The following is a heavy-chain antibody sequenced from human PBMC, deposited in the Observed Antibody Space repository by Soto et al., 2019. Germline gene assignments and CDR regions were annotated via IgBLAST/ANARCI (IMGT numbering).Heavy chain of an antibody. V-gene: IGHV3-74*01. D-gene: IGHD3-16*01. Sequence: EVQLVESGGGSVPPGESLRLSCAASGFPFSSYWIHWVRQAPGKGLVWVSRVKYDGTITNYADSLRGRLTISRDNEKNTVYLQMNSLCVEATDVYYCASGSQGGNYVDVWGKGTTVTVSS. CDR1: GFPFSSYW. CDR2: VKYDGTIT. J-gene: IGHJ6*04. CDR3: ASGSQGGNYVDV.